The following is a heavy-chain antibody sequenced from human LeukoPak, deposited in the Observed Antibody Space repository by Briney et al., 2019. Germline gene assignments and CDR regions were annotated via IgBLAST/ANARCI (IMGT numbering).Heavy chain of an antibody. CDR2: IYYIEST. CDR3: ARAGIAVGTYYYYGMVV. CDR1: GGSISSYY. Sequence: SETLSLTCTVSGGSISSYYWSWIRQPPGKGREWIGYIYYIESTNNNPSLKSRVTLSVDASKNQFSLKLSSVTAADTAVYYCARAGIAVGTYYYYGMVVWGQGTTVIVS. V-gene: IGHV4-59*01. D-gene: IGHD6-19*01. J-gene: IGHJ6*02.